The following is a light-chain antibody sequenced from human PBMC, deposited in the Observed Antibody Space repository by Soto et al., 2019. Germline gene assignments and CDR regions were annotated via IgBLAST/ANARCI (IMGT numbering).Light chain of an antibody. V-gene: IGKV4-1*01. CDR1: DSLFYTSNNKNY. CDR3: QQYFTIPHT. CDR2: WAS. J-gene: IGKJ2*01. Sequence: DIVITQSPDSLAVSLGARATITCKSSDSLFYTSNNKNYLAWYQQKPGQSPKLLFYWASTRESGVPDRISASGSGTDFTLTISSLQAGDVAVYYCQQYFTIPHTFGQGTKVDIK.